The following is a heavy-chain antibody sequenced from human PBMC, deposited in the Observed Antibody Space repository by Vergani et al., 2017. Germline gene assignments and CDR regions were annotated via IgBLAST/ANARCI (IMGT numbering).Heavy chain of an antibody. Sequence: QVQLVESGGGVVQRGGSLRLSCATSGFTLSNYDMQWIRQGPGKGLEFVAFIQFDGSNQYHADSVKGRFTLSRDFSKNTLYLQMNNLRVEDTAVYYCGRGSDNYNWGQGTMVTVSS. J-gene: IGHJ4*02. V-gene: IGHV3-30*02. CDR2: IQFDGSNQ. CDR1: GFTLSNYD. CDR3: GRGSDNYN. D-gene: IGHD5-24*01.